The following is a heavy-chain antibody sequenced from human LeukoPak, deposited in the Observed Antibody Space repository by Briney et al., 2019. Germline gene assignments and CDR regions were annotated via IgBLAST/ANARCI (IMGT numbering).Heavy chain of an antibody. Sequence: SETLSLTCAVYGGSFSGYYWSWIRQPPGKGLEWIGEINHSGSTNYNPSLKSRVTISVDTSKNPFSLKLSSVTAADTAVYYCARVRRYCSSTSCYTCMWYYYYGMDVWGQGTTVTVSS. CDR3: ARVRRYCSSTSCYTCMWYYYYGMDV. CDR1: GGSFSGYY. D-gene: IGHD2-2*02. J-gene: IGHJ6*02. CDR2: INHSGST. V-gene: IGHV4-34*01.